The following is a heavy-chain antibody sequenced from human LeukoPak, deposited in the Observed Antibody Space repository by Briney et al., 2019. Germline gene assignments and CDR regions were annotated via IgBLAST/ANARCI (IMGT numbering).Heavy chain of an antibody. CDR1: GFTFSSYS. D-gene: IGHD3-10*01. CDR3: AKEAFITTVRGVNYYYGMDV. CDR2: ISGSGGST. J-gene: IGHJ6*02. V-gene: IGHV3-23*01. Sequence: PGGSLRLSCAASGFTFSSYSMNWVHQAPGKGLEWVSAISGSGGSTYYADSVKGRFTISRDNSKSTLYLQMNSLRAEDTAVFYCAKEAFITTVRGVNYYYGMDVWGQGTTVAVSS.